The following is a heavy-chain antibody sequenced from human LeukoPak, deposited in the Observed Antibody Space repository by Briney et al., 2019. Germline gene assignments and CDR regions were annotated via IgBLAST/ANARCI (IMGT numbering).Heavy chain of an antibody. CDR1: GFTFSSYW. D-gene: IGHD3-16*01. Sequence: GGSLRLSCAAFGFTFSSYWMNWARQAPGKGLEWVASINHNGNVNYYVDSVKGRFTISRDNAKNSPYLQMSNLRAEDTAVYFCARGGGLDVWGQGATVTVSS. V-gene: IGHV3-7*03. J-gene: IGHJ6*02. CDR3: ARGGGLDV. CDR2: INHNGNVN.